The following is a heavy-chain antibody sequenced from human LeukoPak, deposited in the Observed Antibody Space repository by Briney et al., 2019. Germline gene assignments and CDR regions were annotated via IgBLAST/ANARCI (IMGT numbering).Heavy chain of an antibody. Sequence: GGSLTLSCAASGFTFSNYAMGWVREAPGKGLEWVSTIRDSGAYGFYADSVKGRFTISRDNSNNLVYLQMNNLRAEDTAVYYCAKTTTGYSSGRFPGWPVDYWGQGTLVTVSS. CDR2: IRDSGAYG. CDR3: AKTTTGYSSGRFPGWPVDY. V-gene: IGHV3-23*01. J-gene: IGHJ4*02. D-gene: IGHD6-19*01. CDR1: GFTFSNYA.